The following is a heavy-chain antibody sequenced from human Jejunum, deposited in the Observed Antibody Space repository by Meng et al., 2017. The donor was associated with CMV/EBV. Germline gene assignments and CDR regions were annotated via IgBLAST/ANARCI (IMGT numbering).Heavy chain of an antibody. J-gene: IGHJ4*02. Sequence: SGFTFSSYRMHWIRQVPGKGLTWVSRIDQDGSGAKYADSVKGRFIISRGNAKNTLYLQMNSLRVDDSAVYYCARVVVSPGGGFAYRGQGALVTVSS. D-gene: IGHD4-23*01. CDR2: IDQDGSGA. CDR3: ARVVVSPGGGFAY. V-gene: IGHV3-74*03. CDR1: GFTFSSYR.